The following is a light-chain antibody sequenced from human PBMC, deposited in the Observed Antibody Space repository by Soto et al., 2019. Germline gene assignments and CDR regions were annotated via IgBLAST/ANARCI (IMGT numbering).Light chain of an antibody. Sequence: EIVMTQSPATLSLSPGERATLSCRASQSVSSNLAWYQQKPGQAPRLLIYGASTRATGIPARFSGSGSGTEFTLTISSLQSEDFAVYYCQQYDDWPYTFGQGTKLAIK. CDR3: QQYDDWPYT. V-gene: IGKV3-15*01. J-gene: IGKJ2*01. CDR2: GAS. CDR1: QSVSSN.